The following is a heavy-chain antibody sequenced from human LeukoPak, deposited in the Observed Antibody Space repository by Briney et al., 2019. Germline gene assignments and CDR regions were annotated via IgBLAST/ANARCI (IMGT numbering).Heavy chain of an antibody. V-gene: IGHV3-30-3*01. CDR1: GFTFGSYA. CDR2: ISYDGSNK. CDR3: ARDGIVVVPAAILRYYYYGMDV. D-gene: IGHD2-2*02. Sequence: PGRSLRLSCAASGFTFGSYAMHWVRQAPGKGLEWVAVISYDGSNKYYADSVKGRFTISRDNSKNTLYLQMNSLRAEDAAVYYCARDGIVVVPAAILRYYYYGMDVWGQGTTVTVSS. J-gene: IGHJ6*02.